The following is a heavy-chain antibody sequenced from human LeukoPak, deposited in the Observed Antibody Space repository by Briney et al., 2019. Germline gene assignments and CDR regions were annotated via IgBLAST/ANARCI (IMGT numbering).Heavy chain of an antibody. CDR3: ARHSGSSGWYPKIDY. D-gene: IGHD6-19*01. Sequence: SEALSLTCTVYGGSFSGYFWSWIRQPPGKGLEWIGEINHSGSTNYNPSLKSRVTISIDTSKNQFSLKLSSVTAADTAVYYCARHSGSSGWYPKIDYWGQGILVTVSS. J-gene: IGHJ4*02. CDR2: INHSGST. V-gene: IGHV4-34*01. CDR1: GGSFSGYF.